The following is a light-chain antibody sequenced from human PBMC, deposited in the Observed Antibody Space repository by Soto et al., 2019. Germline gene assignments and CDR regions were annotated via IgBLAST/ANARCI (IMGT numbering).Light chain of an antibody. CDR2: DAS. Sequence: EKVMTQSPSTLSVSPGERATLSCRASQSVSSYLAWYQQKPGQAPRLLIYDASTRATGVPARFSGSGSGTKFTLTISSLQPEDLAVYYCQQYDDWPETFGQGTRWIS. CDR1: QSVSSY. V-gene: IGKV3-15*01. CDR3: QQYDDWPET. J-gene: IGKJ1*01.